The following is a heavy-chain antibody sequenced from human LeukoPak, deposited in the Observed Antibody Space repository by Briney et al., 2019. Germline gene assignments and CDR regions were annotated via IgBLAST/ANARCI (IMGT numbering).Heavy chain of an antibody. D-gene: IGHD3-22*01. V-gene: IGHV3-73*01. J-gene: IGHJ4*02. CDR3: TRLRADTSGGYYYFMDV. CDR1: GFIFNDSA. Sequence: GGSLRLSCAASGFIFNDSAMHWVCQASGKGLEWVGRIRSKVNNYSTRYGASMKGRFTISRDDSKNTTYLQMNSLKTEDTAVYYCTRLRADTSGGYYYFMDVWGQGTLVTVSS. CDR2: IRSKVNNYST.